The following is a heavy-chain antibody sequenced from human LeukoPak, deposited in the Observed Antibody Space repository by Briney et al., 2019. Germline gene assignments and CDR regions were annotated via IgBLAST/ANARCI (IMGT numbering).Heavy chain of an antibody. CDR2: ISSVGGST. V-gene: IGHV3-23*01. J-gene: IGHJ4*02. D-gene: IGHD3-3*01. CDR3: AKDLGIRSSVEYYFDY. CDR1: GFTFSSYA. Sequence: GGSLRLSCAVSGFTFSSYAMRWVRQAPGKGLVWVSAISSVGGSTNYADSVKGRLTISRDNSKHTLYLQMNSLRAEDTAVYYCAKDLGIRSSVEYYFDYWGQGTLVTVSS.